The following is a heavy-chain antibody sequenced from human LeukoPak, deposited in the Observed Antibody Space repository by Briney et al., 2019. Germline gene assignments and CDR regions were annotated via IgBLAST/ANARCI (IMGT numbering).Heavy chain of an antibody. J-gene: IGHJ4*02. Sequence: GGSLRLSCAASGFTFSSYAMSWVRQAPGKGLEWVSAISGSGGSTYYADSVKGRFTISRDNSKNTLYLQMNSLKAEDTAVYYCAKDRVTVPAATYFDYWGQGTLVTVSS. V-gene: IGHV3-23*01. D-gene: IGHD2-2*01. CDR3: AKDRVTVPAATYFDY. CDR2: ISGSGGST. CDR1: GFTFSSYA.